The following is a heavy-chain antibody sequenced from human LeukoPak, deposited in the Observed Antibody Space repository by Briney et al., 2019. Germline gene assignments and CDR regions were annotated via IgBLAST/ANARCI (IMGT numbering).Heavy chain of an antibody. CDR2: IYYSGST. CDR1: GGSISSGGYY. V-gene: IGHV4-31*03. CDR3: ARGRVRYSSSSKYYFDY. D-gene: IGHD6-6*01. J-gene: IGHJ4*02. Sequence: SQTLSLTCTVSGGSISSGGYYWNWIRQHPGKGLEWIGYIYYSGSTYYNPSLKSRVTISVDTSKNQFSLKLSSVTAADTAVYYCARGRVRYSSSSKYYFDYWGQGTLVTVSS.